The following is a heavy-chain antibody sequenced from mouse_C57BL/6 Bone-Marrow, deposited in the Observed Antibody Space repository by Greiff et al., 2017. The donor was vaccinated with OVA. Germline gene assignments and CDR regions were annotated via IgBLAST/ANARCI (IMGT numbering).Heavy chain of an antibody. Sequence: DVQLVESGPSLVRPSQTLSLTCTVTGFSINSDCYWIWIRQFPGNKLEYIGYTFYSGITYYNPSLESRTYITRDTSKNQFSLKLSSVTTDDTATYYCASRSPLTGTGYFDVWGTGTTVTVSS. CDR3: ASRSPLTGTGYFDV. D-gene: IGHD4-1*01. J-gene: IGHJ1*03. V-gene: IGHV3-3*01. CDR1: GFSINSDCY. CDR2: TFYSGIT.